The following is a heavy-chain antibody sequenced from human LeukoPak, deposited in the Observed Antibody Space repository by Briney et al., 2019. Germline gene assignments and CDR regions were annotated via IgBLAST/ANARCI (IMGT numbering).Heavy chain of an antibody. Sequence: PGGSLRLSCAASGFTFSNYAMNWVRQAPGKGLEWVSGISGSGGNTYYADSVKGHFTISRDNAKNSLYLQMNSLRAEDTAVYYCARQGVLWFGELFYSPNDAFDIWGQGTMVTVSS. V-gene: IGHV3-23*01. D-gene: IGHD3-10*01. CDR3: ARQGVLWFGELFYSPNDAFDI. J-gene: IGHJ3*02. CDR1: GFTFSNYA. CDR2: ISGSGGNT.